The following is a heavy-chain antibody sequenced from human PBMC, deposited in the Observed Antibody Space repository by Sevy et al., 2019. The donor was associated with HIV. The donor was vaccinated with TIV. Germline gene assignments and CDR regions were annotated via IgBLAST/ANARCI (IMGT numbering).Heavy chain of an antibody. V-gene: IGHV3-9*01. J-gene: IGHJ5*02. CDR2: ISWNSGSI. CDR3: AKSPRYDILTGSFDP. D-gene: IGHD3-9*01. Sequence: GGSLRLSCAASGFTFDDYAMHWVRQAPGKGLEWVSGISWNSGSIGYADSVKGRFTISRDNAKNSLYLQMNSLRAEDTALYCCAKSPRYDILTGSFDPWGQGTLVTVSS. CDR1: GFTFDDYA.